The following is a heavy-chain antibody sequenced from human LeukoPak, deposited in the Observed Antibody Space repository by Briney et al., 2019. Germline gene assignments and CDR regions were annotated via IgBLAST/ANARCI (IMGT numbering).Heavy chain of an antibody. D-gene: IGHD1-26*01. CDR3: ARDNSVGDNAWWFDP. V-gene: IGHV1-46*01. CDR2: INPTGGST. Sequence: ASVKVSCKAAGYTFTSYYMHWVRQAPGQGLEWMGLINPTGGSTGYAQKFQGRVTMTRDMSTSTDYMELSSLRSEDTAIYYCARDNSVGDNAWWFDPWGQGTLVTVSS. CDR1: GYTFTSYY. J-gene: IGHJ5*02.